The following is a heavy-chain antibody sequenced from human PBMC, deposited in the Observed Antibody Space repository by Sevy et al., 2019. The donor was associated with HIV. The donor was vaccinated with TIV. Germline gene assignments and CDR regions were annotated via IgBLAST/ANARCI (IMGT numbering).Heavy chain of an antibody. D-gene: IGHD6-19*01. CDR1: GFTFNTYG. J-gene: IGHJ4*02. CDR3: AKGAGQWLAMSFDY. V-gene: IGHV3-30*18. CDR2: TSFDGSVK. Sequence: GGSLRLSCSASGFTFNTYGIHWVRQAPGKGLEWVAATSFDGSVKLYADSVKGRFTISRDNSKNTLYLQMSSLRAEDTAVYYCAKGAGQWLAMSFDYWGQGTLVTVSS.